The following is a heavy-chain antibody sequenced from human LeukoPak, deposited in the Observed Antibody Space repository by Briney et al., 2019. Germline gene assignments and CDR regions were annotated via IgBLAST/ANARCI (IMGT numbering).Heavy chain of an antibody. CDR1: GYTFTSYG. D-gene: IGHD6-13*01. CDR3: ASFSSSWYKYAFDI. V-gene: IGHV1-18*01. Sequence: ASVKVSCKASGYTFTSYGISWVRQAPGKGLAGMGWISAYNGNTNYAQKLQGRVTMTTDTTTSTAYMELRSLRSDDTGVYYCASFSSSWYKYAFDIWGQGTMVTVSS. CDR2: ISAYNGNT. J-gene: IGHJ3*02.